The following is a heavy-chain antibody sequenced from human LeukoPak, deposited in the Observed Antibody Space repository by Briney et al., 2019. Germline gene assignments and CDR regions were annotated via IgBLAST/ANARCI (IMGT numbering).Heavy chain of an antibody. V-gene: IGHV3-23*01. Sequence: GGSLRLSCAGSGFTFSSYAMTWVRQAPGKGLKWVSGISASNGNTYHAASVKGRFTISRDNSKGTLYLQMNSLRVEDTAVYYCAKGSSDSWYSALEYWGQGTLVTVSS. J-gene: IGHJ4*02. CDR2: ISASNGNT. D-gene: IGHD3-22*01. CDR3: AKGSSDSWYSALEY. CDR1: GFTFSSYA.